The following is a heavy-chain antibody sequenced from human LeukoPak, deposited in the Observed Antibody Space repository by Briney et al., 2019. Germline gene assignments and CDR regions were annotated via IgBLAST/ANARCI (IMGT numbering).Heavy chain of an antibody. CDR2: INPSGGST. D-gene: IGHD3-3*01. Sequence: ASVKVSCKASGYTFTGYYMHWVRQAPGQGLEWMGWINPSGGSTSYAQKFQGRVTMTRDTSTSTVYMELSSLRSEDTAVYYCARVRLFGVVIMDFDYWGQGTLVTVSS. CDR3: ARVRLFGVVIMDFDY. J-gene: IGHJ4*02. V-gene: IGHV1-46*01. CDR1: GYTFTGYY.